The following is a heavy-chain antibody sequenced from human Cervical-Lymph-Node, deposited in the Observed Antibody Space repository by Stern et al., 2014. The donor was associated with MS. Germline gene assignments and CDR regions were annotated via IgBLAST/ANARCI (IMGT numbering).Heavy chain of an antibody. Sequence: QVQLVESGAEVKKPGASVTVSCKASGYTFTSYGVNWGRQAPGQGLEWMGWISAYNGNKDYAQKFQGRVTVTTDTSTTTVYMELRSLRSDDTAFYYCARDSSSSWPLYGMDVWGQGTTVTVSS. CDR2: ISAYNGNK. D-gene: IGHD2-2*01. CDR1: GYTFTSYG. J-gene: IGHJ6*02. CDR3: ARDSSSSWPLYGMDV. V-gene: IGHV1-18*01.